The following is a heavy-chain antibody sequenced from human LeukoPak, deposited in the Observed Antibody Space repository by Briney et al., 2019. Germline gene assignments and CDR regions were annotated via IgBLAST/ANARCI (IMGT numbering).Heavy chain of an antibody. J-gene: IGHJ6*04. D-gene: IGHD3-9*01. CDR3: ARESYDILTGYSDYYGIDV. CDR1: GYTFTTYA. Sequence: GASVKVSCKASGYTFTTYAMHWVRQAPGQRLEWMGWINGVNGNTKYSQKFQGRVTITRETSASTAYMELRSLRSEDTAVSYCARESYDILTGYSDYYGIDVWGKGTTVTVSS. CDR2: INGVNGNT. V-gene: IGHV1-3*01.